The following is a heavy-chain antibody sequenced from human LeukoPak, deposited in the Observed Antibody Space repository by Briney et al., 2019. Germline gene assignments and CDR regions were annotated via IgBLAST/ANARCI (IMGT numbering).Heavy chain of an antibody. CDR2: ISAYNGNT. CDR3: AREEARDRINWFDP. Sequence: SVKVSCKASGYTFTSYGISWVRQAPGQGLEWMGWISAYNGNTNYAQKLQGRVTMTTDTSTSTVYMELSSLRSEDTAVYCCAREEARDRINWFDPWGQGTLVTVSS. D-gene: IGHD2-15*01. V-gene: IGHV1-18*01. J-gene: IGHJ5*02. CDR1: GYTFTSYG.